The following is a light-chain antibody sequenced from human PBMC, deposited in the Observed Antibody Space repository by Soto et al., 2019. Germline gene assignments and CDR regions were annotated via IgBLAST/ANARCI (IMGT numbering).Light chain of an antibody. J-gene: IGLJ2*01. V-gene: IGLV1-40*01. CDR3: QSYDTSLSVV. Sequence: QSVLTQPPSVSGAPGQRVTISCTGSSSNIGAGYDVHWYQQLPGAAPKLLIYGNGNRPSGVPDRFSGSKSGTSASLAITGLQAADEADYYCQSYDTSLSVVFGGGTKVTVL. CDR1: SSNIGAGYD. CDR2: GNG.